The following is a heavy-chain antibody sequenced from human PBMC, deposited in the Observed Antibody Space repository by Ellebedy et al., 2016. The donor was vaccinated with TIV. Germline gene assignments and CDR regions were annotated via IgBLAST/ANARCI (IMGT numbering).Heavy chain of an antibody. CDR3: AREQWEQGQHGDAFDI. CDR1: GYSISSGYY. V-gene: IGHV4-38-2*02. J-gene: IGHJ3*02. Sequence: SETLSLTCTVSGYSISSGYYWGWIRQPPGKGLEWIGSIYHSGSTYYNPSLKGRVTISVDTSKNQVSLKLSSVTAAEPAVYYCAREQWEQGQHGDAFDIWGQGTLVTVSS. CDR2: IYHSGST. D-gene: IGHD1-26*01.